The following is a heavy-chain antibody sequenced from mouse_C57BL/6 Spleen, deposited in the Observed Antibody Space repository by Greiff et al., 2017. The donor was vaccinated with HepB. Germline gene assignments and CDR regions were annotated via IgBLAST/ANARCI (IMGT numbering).Heavy chain of an antibody. J-gene: IGHJ2*01. CDR3: ARRGTMITTRLDY. V-gene: IGHV1-50*01. CDR2: IDPSDSYT. Sequence: VQLQQPGAELVKPGASVKLSCKASGYTFTSYWMQWVKQRPGQGLEWIGEIDPSDSYTNYNQKFKGKATLTVDTSSSTAYMQLSSLTSEDSAVYYCARRGTMITTRLDYWGQGTTLTVSS. CDR1: GYTFTSYW. D-gene: IGHD2-4*01.